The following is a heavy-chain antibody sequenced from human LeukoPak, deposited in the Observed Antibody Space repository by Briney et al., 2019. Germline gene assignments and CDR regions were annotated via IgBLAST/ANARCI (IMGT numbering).Heavy chain of an antibody. J-gene: IGHJ4*02. CDR1: GTTFSRSA. CDR2: VIPILGTT. V-gene: IGHV1-69*05. D-gene: IGHD1-26*01. CDR3: ARDDGSATMGFDS. Sequence: SVKVSRKASGTTFSRSAISWVRQAPGQGLEWMGGVIPILGTTNYAQKFRDRVSITTDESTSTAYMEVTSLRSVDTAVYYCARDDGSATMGFDSWGQGTLVSVSS.